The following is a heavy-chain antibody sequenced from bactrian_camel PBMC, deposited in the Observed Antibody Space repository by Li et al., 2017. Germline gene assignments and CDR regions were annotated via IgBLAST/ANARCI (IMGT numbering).Heavy chain of an antibody. CDR1: YSGFTFSNTA. CDR3: ATNPLRPLLEYSAYGGQRLWYNY. CDR2: INSGGNST. D-gene: IGHD4*01. Sequence: VQLVESGGDSVQAGGSLRLSCAASYSGFTFSNTAMSWVRQAPGKGLEWVSAINSGGNSTAYADSVKGRFTISRDNAKNTVHLQMNSLKSEDTALYYCATNPLRPLLEYSAYGGQRLWYNYWGQGTQVTVS. J-gene: IGHJ4*01. V-gene: IGHV3S40*01.